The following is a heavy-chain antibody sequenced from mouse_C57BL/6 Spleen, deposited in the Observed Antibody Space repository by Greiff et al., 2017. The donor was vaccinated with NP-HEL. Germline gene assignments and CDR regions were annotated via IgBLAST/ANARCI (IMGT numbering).Heavy chain of an antibody. CDR3: ARRGYYSNSYWYFDV. CDR2: INPYNGGT. Sequence: EVQLQQSGPVLVKPGASVKMSCKASGYTFTDYYMNWVKQSHGKSLEWIGVINPYNGGTSYNQKFKGKATLTVDKSSSTAYMELNSLTSEDSAVYYCARRGYYSNSYWYFDVWGTGTTVTVSS. CDR1: GYTFTDYY. J-gene: IGHJ1*03. D-gene: IGHD2-5*01. V-gene: IGHV1-19*01.